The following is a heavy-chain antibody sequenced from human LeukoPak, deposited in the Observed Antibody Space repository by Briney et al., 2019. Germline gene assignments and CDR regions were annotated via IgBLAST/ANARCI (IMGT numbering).Heavy chain of an antibody. V-gene: IGHV3-23*01. J-gene: IGHJ6*02. Sequence: GGSLRLSCAASGFTFSSYAMSWVRQAPGKGLEWASAISGSGGSTYYADSVKGRFTISRDNSKNTLYLQMNSLRAEDTAVYYCAKPYYDFWSGYDYYYYGMDVWGQGTTVTVSS. D-gene: IGHD3-3*01. CDR2: ISGSGGST. CDR3: AKPYYDFWSGYDYYYYGMDV. CDR1: GFTFSSYA.